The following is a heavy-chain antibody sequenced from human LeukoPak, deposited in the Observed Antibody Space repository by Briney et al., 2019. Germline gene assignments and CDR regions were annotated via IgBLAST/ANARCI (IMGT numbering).Heavy chain of an antibody. CDR3: AKDRYGDRDVGY. J-gene: IGHJ4*02. V-gene: IGHV3-23*01. D-gene: IGHD4-17*01. CDR1: GFTFSSYA. CDR2: ISGSGGST. Sequence: HAGGSLRLSCAASGFTFSSYAMSWVRQAPGKGLEWVSAISGSGGSTYYADSVKGRFTISRDNAKNSLYLQMNSLRAEDTAVYYCAKDRYGDRDVGYWGQGTLVTVSS.